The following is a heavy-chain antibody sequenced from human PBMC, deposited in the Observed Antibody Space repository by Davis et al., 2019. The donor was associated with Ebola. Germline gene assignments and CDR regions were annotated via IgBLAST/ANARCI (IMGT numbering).Heavy chain of an antibody. Sequence: GGSLRLSCAASGFTVSSNYMSWVRQAPGKGLEWVSVIYSGGSTYYADSVKGRFTISRHNSKNTLYLQMNSLRAEDTAVYYCAKERPVGATPDAFDIWGQGTMVTVSS. CDR1: GFTVSSNY. CDR3: AKERPVGATPDAFDI. CDR2: IYSGGST. D-gene: IGHD1-26*01. V-gene: IGHV3-53*04. J-gene: IGHJ3*02.